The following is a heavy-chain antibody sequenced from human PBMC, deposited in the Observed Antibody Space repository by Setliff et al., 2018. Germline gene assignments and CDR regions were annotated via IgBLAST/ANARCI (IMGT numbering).Heavy chain of an antibody. D-gene: IGHD2-2*02. CDR1: GGTFSSYA. V-gene: IGHV1-69*06. CDR3: ARDSRGLVPAAIEGSYYYYGMDV. CDR2: IIPIFGTA. Sequence: ASVKVSCKASGGTFSSYAISWVRQAPGQGLEWMGRIIPIFGTANYAQKFQGRVTITADKSTSTAYMELSSLRSEDTAVYYCARDSRGLVPAAIEGSYYYYGMDVWGQGTTVTVSS. J-gene: IGHJ6*02.